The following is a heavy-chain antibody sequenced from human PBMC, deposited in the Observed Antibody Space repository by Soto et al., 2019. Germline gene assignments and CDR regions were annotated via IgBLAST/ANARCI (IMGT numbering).Heavy chain of an antibody. J-gene: IGHJ4*02. D-gene: IGHD3-22*01. CDR3: ARVGQYYYDSSGYPFDY. CDR2: IIPILGIA. V-gene: IGHV1-69*02. CDR1: GGTFSSYT. Sequence: ASVKVSCKASGGTFSSYTISWVRQAPGQGLEWMGRIIPILGIANYAQKFQGRVTITADKSTSTAYMELSSLRSEDTAVYYCARVGQYYYDSSGYPFDYWGQGTPVTVSS.